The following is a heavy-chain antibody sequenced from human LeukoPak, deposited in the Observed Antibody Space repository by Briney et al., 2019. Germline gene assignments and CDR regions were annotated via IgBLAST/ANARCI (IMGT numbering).Heavy chain of an antibody. CDR1: GFTFSSYS. D-gene: IGHD4-11*01. Sequence: PGGSLRLSCAASGFTFSSYSMNWVRQAQGKGPEWVSSISSSSSYIYYADSVKGRFTISRDNAKNSLYLKMNSLRAEDTAVYYCARDRDDYPYYWGQGTLVTVSS. V-gene: IGHV3-21*01. J-gene: IGHJ4*02. CDR3: ARDRDDYPYY. CDR2: ISSSSSYI.